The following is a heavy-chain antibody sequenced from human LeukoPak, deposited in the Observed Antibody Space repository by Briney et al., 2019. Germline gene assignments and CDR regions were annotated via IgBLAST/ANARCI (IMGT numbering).Heavy chain of an antibody. CDR1: GGSISSSSYY. CDR3: ARNYYGSGSYWAHGNYYFDY. Sequence: PSETLSLTCTVSGGSISSSSYYWGWIRQPPGKGLEWIGSIYYSGSTYYNPSLKSRATISVDTSKNQFSLKLSSVTAADTAVYYCARNYYGSGSYWAHGNYYFDYWGQGTLVTVSS. J-gene: IGHJ4*02. D-gene: IGHD3-10*01. CDR2: IYYSGST. V-gene: IGHV4-39*07.